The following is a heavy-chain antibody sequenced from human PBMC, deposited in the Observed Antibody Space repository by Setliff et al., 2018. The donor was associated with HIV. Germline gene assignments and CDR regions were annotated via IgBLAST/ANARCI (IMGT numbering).Heavy chain of an antibody. CDR3: ARDRKLNTYYNFWSGSEEPFDY. CDR2: ISAYNGYT. Sequence: ASVKVSCKASGYTFTSNGISWVRQAPGQGLEWMGWISAYNGYTNYAQKLQGRVTMTTDTSTSTAYMELRSLRSDDTAVYYCARDRKLNTYYNFWSGSEEPFDYWGQGTLVTVSS. CDR1: GYTFTSNG. V-gene: IGHV1-18*01. D-gene: IGHD3-3*01. J-gene: IGHJ4*02.